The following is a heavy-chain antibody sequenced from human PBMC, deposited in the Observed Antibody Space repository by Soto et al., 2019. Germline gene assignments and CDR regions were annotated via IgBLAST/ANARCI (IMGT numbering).Heavy chain of an antibody. Sequence: GGSLRLSCAASGFTFDDYAMHWVRQAPGKGLEWVSGISWNSGSIGYADSVKGRFTISRDNAKNSLYLQMNSLRAEDTALYYCAKAVEAAAGPDYWGQGTLVTVSS. CDR2: ISWNSGSI. CDR3: AKAVEAAAGPDY. J-gene: IGHJ4*02. D-gene: IGHD6-13*01. CDR1: GFTFDDYA. V-gene: IGHV3-9*01.